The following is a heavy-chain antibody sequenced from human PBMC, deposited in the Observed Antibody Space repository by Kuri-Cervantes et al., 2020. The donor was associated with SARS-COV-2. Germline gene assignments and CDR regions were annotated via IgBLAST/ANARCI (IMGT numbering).Heavy chain of an antibody. D-gene: IGHD2-2*01. CDR2: IYPGDSDT. Sequence: GESLRLSRKGSGYCFISYWTGWGGQMHGKGLEWMGIIYPGDSDTRYSPSFQGQVTISADKYISTAYLQWSSLKASDTAMYYCARHTSRGYCSSTSCTPGYYMDVWGKGTTVTVSS. J-gene: IGHJ6*03. CDR3: ARHTSRGYCSSTSCTPGYYMDV. V-gene: IGHV5-51*01. CDR1: GYCFISYW.